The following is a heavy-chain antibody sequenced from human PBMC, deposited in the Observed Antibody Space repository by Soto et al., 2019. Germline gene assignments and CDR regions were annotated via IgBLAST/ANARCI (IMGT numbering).Heavy chain of an antibody. Sequence: PGGSLRLSCAASGFTFSSYGMHWVRQAPGRGLEWVAVISYDGSNKYYADSVKGRFTISRDNSKNTLYLQMNSLRAEDTAVYYCAKDYGGPRGYFDYWGQGTLVTVSS. CDR1: GFTFSSYG. CDR3: AKDYGGPRGYFDY. CDR2: ISYDGSNK. J-gene: IGHJ4*02. V-gene: IGHV3-30*18. D-gene: IGHD4-17*01.